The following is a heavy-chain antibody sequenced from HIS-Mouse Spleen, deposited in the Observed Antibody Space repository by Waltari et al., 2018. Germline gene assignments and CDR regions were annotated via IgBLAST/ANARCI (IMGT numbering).Heavy chain of an antibody. V-gene: IGHV2-70*15. Sequence: QVTLRESGPALVKPTQTLTLTCTFSGFSLSTSGMCVSWIRQPPGKALEWLARIDWDDDKYYSTSMKTRLTISKDTSKNHVVLTMTNMDPVDTATYYCARGFGFGESLGYYYYGMDVWGQGTTVTVSS. CDR3: ARGFGFGESLGYYYYGMDV. CDR2: IDWDDDK. CDR1: GFSLSTSGMC. J-gene: IGHJ6*02. D-gene: IGHD3-10*01.